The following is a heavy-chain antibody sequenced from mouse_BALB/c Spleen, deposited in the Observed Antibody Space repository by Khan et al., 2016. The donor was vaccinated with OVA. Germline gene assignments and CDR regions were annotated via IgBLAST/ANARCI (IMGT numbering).Heavy chain of an antibody. CDR3: ARDGNWFTY. D-gene: IGHD2-1*01. CDR1: GYAFTNYF. CDR2: INPGSGGT. J-gene: IGHJ3*01. Sequence: QVQLKESGAELVRPGTSVKVSCKASGYAFTNYFIEWIKQRPGQGLEWIGVINPGSGGTNYNERFKGKATLTADKSSSTAYMQLNSLTSDDSAVYFCARDGNWFTYWGQGTLVTVSA. V-gene: IGHV1-54*01.